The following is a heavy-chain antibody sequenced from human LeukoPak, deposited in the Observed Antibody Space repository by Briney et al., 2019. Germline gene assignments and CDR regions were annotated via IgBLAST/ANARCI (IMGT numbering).Heavy chain of an antibody. CDR2: IYYSGST. CDR1: GGSVSSGSYY. V-gene: IGHV4-61*01. D-gene: IGHD6-13*01. J-gene: IGHJ4*02. CDR3: ARAGRGLQQPYLVDY. Sequence: SETLSLTCTVSGGSVSSGSYYWSWIRQPPGKGLEWIGYIYYSGSTNYNPSLKSRVTISVDTSKNQFSLKVSSVTAADTAVYYCARAGRGLQQPYLVDYWGQGTLVAVSS.